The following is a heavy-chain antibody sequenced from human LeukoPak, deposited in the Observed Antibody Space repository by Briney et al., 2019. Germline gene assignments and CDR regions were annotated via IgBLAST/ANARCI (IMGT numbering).Heavy chain of an antibody. CDR3: ARPALEWLLYDAFDI. J-gene: IGHJ3*02. CDR1: GFTFSSYS. D-gene: IGHD3-3*01. Sequence: GRSLRLSCPAAGFTFSSYSMEWDRHPPGKLLGWVAALPYDGSNKYYADSVEGRLSISRGNSTNTIYRQVNSLRTAHTAVTYCARPALEWLLYDAFDIWGQGTMVTVSS. CDR2: LPYDGSNK. V-gene: IGHV3-30*04.